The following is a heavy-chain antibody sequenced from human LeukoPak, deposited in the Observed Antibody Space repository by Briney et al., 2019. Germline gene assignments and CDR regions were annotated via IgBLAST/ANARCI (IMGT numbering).Heavy chain of an antibody. Sequence: GGSLRLSCAASGFTFSSYTINWVRQAPGKGLEWVSYISCSSSNIYYADSVKGRFTISRDNAKNSLYLQMNSLRAEYTAVYYCARAHQLGISLFYFDYWGQGTLVTVSS. CDR2: ISCSSSNI. CDR3: ARAHQLGISLFYFDY. CDR1: GFTFSSYT. V-gene: IGHV3-48*01. J-gene: IGHJ4*02. D-gene: IGHD3-16*01.